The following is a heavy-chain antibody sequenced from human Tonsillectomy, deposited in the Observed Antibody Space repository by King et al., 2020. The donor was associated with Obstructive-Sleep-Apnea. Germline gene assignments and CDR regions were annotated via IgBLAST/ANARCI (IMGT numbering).Heavy chain of an antibody. CDR2: ISYDGSNK. V-gene: IGHV3-30*04. CDR3: ARDRLVVPALGGYYYGMDV. J-gene: IGHJ6*02. CDR1: GFTFSSYA. D-gene: IGHD2-2*01. Sequence: VQLVESGGGVVQPGRSLRLSCAASGFTFSSYAMHWVRQAPGKGLEWVAVISYDGSNKYYADSVKGRFTISRDNSKNTLYLQMNSLRAEDTAVYYCARDRLVVPALGGYYYGMDVWGQGTTVTVSS.